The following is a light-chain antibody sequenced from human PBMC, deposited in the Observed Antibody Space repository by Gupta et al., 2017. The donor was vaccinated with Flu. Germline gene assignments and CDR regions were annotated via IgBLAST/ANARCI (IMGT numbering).Light chain of an antibody. CDR3: QQESSSPWT. Sequence: GTLYLSPGERATRSCRARQSVRSSYLAWYQQKPGQAPRLLIYGASSRATGIPDRFSGSGSGTEFTLTISRREPEDFAVYYCQQESSSPWTFGQGTKVEIK. CDR1: QSVRSSY. V-gene: IGKV3-20*01. CDR2: GAS. J-gene: IGKJ1*01.